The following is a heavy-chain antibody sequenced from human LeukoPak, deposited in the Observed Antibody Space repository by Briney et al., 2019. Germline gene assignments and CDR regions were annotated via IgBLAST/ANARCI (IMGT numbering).Heavy chain of an antibody. V-gene: IGHV3-66*01. CDR2: IYSGGST. CDR1: GFTVSSNY. J-gene: IGHJ4*02. CDR3: ARDQGPIQQLVPFDY. Sequence: GGSLRLSCAASGFTVSSNYMSWVRQAPGKGLEWVSVIYSGGSTYYADSVKGRFTISRDNSKNTLYLQMNSLRAEDTAVYYCARDQGPIQQLVPFDYWGQGTLVTVSS. D-gene: IGHD6-13*01.